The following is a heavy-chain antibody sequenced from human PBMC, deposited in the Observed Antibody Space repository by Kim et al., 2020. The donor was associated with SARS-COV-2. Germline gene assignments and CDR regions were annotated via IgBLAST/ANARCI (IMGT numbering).Heavy chain of an antibody. CDR3: ARMWGVGY. Sequence: NGNTKDSQKFQGRVTITRDTSASTAYMELSSLRSEDTAVYYCARMWGVGYWGQGTLVTVSS. J-gene: IGHJ4*02. CDR2: NGNT. D-gene: IGHD3-10*01. V-gene: IGHV1-3*01.